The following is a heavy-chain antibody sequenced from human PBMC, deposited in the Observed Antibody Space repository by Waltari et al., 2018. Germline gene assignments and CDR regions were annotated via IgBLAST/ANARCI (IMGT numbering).Heavy chain of an antibody. J-gene: IGHJ6*03. CDR3: ARADTSTSYFYYYMDV. V-gene: IGHV4-59*01. CDR2: IHYSGSS. Sequence: QVQLQESGPGLVKPSEPLSLTCPVSGGSTRTYYWSWVRQSPGKGLEWIGYIHYSGSSVYNPSLRSRVAISLDTPNNQFSLRLRSVTAADAAIYYCARADTSTSYFYYYMDVWGKGTTVTVSS. D-gene: IGHD1-26*01. CDR1: GGSTRTYY.